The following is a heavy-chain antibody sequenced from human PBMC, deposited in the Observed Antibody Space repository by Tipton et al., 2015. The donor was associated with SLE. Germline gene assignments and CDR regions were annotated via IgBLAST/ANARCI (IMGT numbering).Heavy chain of an antibody. CDR1: GDSISSYY. Sequence: TLSLTCTVSGDSISSYYWSWIRQPPGKGLEWVGYIYYSGSTNYNPSLKSRVTISVDTSKNQFSLKLSSVTAADTAVYYCARVSNYFDYWGQGTLVTVSS. V-gene: IGHV4-59*12. CDR2: IYYSGST. CDR3: ARVSNYFDY. J-gene: IGHJ4*02.